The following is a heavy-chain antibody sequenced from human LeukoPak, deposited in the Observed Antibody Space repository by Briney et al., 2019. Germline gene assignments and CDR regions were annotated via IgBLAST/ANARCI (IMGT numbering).Heavy chain of an antibody. V-gene: IGHV1-2*02. CDR3: ARAVFGVVRNYNWFDP. J-gene: IGHJ5*02. CDR2: INPNSGGT. D-gene: IGHD3-3*01. Sequence: ASVKVSCKASGYTFTGYYMHWVRQAPGQGLEWMGWINPNSGGTNYAQKFQGRVTMTRDTSISTAYMELSRLRSDDTAAYYCARAVFGVVRNYNWFDPWGQGTLVTVSS. CDR1: GYTFTGYY.